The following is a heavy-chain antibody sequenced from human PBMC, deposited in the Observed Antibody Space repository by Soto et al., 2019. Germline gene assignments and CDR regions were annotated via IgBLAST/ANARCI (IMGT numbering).Heavy chain of an antibody. Sequence: QGQLVESGGDLVKPGGSLRLSCAASGFTFKDYYMIWIRQAPGKGLEWVSYISASGSAIFYADSVKGRFTISRDNARNSLYLQMNSLRVDDTAVYYCARAIWSTAMGKDYWGRGTLVTVSS. J-gene: IGHJ4*02. D-gene: IGHD5-18*01. V-gene: IGHV3-11*01. CDR2: ISASGSAI. CDR3: ARAIWSTAMGKDY. CDR1: GFTFKDYY.